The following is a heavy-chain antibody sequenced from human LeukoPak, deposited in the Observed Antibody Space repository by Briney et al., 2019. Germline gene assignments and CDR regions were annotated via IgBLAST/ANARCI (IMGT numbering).Heavy chain of an antibody. CDR2: IKNDGNKK. D-gene: IGHD1-1*01. CDR3: ASLNNDDY. J-gene: IGHJ4*02. CDR1: GFTFSNYW. Sequence: GGSLRLSCAASGFTFSNYWMSWVRQAPGKGLERVANIKNDGNKKYYVDSVKGRFTISRDNAKNSLYLQMNSLRVEDTAVYYCASLNNDDYWGQGTLVTVPS. V-gene: IGHV3-7*01.